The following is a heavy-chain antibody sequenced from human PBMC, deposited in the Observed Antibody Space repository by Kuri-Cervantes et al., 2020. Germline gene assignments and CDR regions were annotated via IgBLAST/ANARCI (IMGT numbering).Heavy chain of an antibody. CDR3: ANYDFWSGPDAFDI. V-gene: IGHV3-20*04. CDR1: GFTFDDYG. Sequence: GESLKISCAASGFTFDDYGMSWVRQAPGKGLEWVSGINWNGGSTGYADSVKGRFTISRDNAKNSLYLQMNSLRAEDTAVYYCANYDFWSGPDAFDIWGQGTMVTVSS. D-gene: IGHD3-3*01. CDR2: INWNGGST. J-gene: IGHJ3*02.